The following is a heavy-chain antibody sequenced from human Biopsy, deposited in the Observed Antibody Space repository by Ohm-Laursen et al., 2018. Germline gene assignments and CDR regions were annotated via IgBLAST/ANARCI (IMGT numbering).Heavy chain of an antibody. V-gene: IGHV3-48*01. D-gene: IGHD2-8*01. J-gene: IGHJ6*02. CDR3: AREQLMVFAMDV. CDR2: IKSDSSTI. Sequence: SLRLSCAASGFTVSRNYMNWVRQAPGKGLEWLSYIKSDSSTIYYADSVKGRFTISRDNAKNSLFLQMNSLRAEDTAVYYCAREQLMVFAMDVWGQGTTVTVSS. CDR1: GFTVSRNY.